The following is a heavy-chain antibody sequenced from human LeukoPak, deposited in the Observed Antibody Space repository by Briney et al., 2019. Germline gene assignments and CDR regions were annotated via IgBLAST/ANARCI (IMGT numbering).Heavy chain of an antibody. CDR1: GGSFNGYY. Sequence: PSETLSLTCAVYGGSFNGYYWSWLRQPPGKGLEWIGEINHSGSTNYNPSLKSRVTISVDTSKNQFSLKLSSVTAADTAVYYCARVGEVVVPAARARFDPWGQGTLVTVSS. CDR3: ARVGEVVVPAARARFDP. J-gene: IGHJ5*02. D-gene: IGHD2-2*01. CDR2: INHSGST. V-gene: IGHV4-34*01.